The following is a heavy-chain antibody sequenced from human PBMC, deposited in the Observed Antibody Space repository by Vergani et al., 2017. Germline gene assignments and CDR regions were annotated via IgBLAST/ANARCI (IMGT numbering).Heavy chain of an antibody. J-gene: IGHJ2*01. D-gene: IGHD3-9*01. CDR2: ISYYGSNK. CDR1: GFTFSSYA. V-gene: IGHV3-30*04. Sequence: QVQLVESGGGVVQPGRSLRLSCAASGFTFSSYAMHWVRQAPGKGLEWVAVISYYGSNKYYADSVKGRFTISRDNSKNTLYLQMNSLRAEDTAVYYCARDLDWQNWYFDLWGRGTLVTVSS. CDR3: ARDLDWQNWYFDL.